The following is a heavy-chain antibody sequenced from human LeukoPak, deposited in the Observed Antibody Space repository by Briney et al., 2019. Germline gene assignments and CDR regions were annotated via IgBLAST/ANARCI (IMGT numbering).Heavy chain of an antibody. Sequence: GGSLRLSCAASGFTFSTYWMSWVRQAPGKGLEWVANINQDGSEKYSVGSVKGRFTISRDNARRSLYLQMNSLRADDTAVYYCARDRALYDSRRGYYYTEDDYWGQGTLVTVSS. D-gene: IGHD3-22*01. V-gene: IGHV3-7*01. CDR2: INQDGSEK. CDR3: ARDRALYDSRRGYYYTEDDY. CDR1: GFTFSTYW. J-gene: IGHJ4*02.